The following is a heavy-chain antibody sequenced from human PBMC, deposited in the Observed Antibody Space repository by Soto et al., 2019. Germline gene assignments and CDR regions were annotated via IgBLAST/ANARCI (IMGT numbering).Heavy chain of an antibody. CDR2: ISGSGGST. D-gene: IGHD5-12*01. CDR3: AKAGGLRFDWRDAFDI. CDR1: GFTFSSYA. V-gene: IGHV3-23*01. Sequence: GGSLRLSCAASGFTFSSYAMSWVRQAPGKGLEWVSAISGSGGSTYYADSVKGRFTISRDNSKNTLYLQMNSLRAEDTAVYYCAKAGGLRFDWRDAFDIWGQGTMVTVSS. J-gene: IGHJ3*02.